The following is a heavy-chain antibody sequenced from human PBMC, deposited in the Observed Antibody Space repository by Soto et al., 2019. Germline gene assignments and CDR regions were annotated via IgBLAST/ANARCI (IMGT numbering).Heavy chain of an antibody. CDR1: GFTFSSYA. D-gene: IGHD3-3*01. Sequence: VQLLESGGGLVQPGGSLRLACAASGFTFSSYAMSWVRQAPGKGLEWVSAISGSGGSTYYADSVKGRFTISRDNSKNTLYLQMNSLRAEDTAVYYCAKPIYYDFWSGSDYWGQGTLVTVSS. V-gene: IGHV3-23*01. CDR3: AKPIYYDFWSGSDY. J-gene: IGHJ4*02. CDR2: ISGSGGST.